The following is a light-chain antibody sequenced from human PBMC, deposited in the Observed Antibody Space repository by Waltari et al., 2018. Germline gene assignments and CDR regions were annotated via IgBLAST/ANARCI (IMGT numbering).Light chain of an antibody. CDR2: SNN. V-gene: IGLV1-44*01. J-gene: IGLJ1*01. CDR3: ATWDDSLNGYV. CDR1: SSSTGSNA. Sequence: QSVLTQPPSASGTPGQRVTISCSGSSSSTGSNAVNWYRQLPGAAPNLLIWSNNQRPSGVPDRFSGSKSGTSASLAISGLQSEDEADFYCATWDDSLNGYVFGTGTKVTVL.